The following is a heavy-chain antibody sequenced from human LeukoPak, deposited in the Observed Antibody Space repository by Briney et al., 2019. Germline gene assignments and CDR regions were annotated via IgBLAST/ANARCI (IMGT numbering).Heavy chain of an antibody. CDR1: GGSFRGYY. D-gene: IGHD3-10*01. CDR2: INHSGSH. Sequence: SETLSLTCAVYGGSFRGYYWSWIRQPPGKGLEWIGEINHSGSHNYNPALKSRVTISVDTCKNQFSLKLSSVTAADTAVYYCARGRRYYYGSGGIEDYWGQGTLVTVSS. CDR3: ARGRRYYYGSGGIEDY. V-gene: IGHV4-34*01. J-gene: IGHJ4*02.